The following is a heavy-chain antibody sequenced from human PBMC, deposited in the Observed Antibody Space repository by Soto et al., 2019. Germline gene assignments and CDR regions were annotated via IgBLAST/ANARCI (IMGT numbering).Heavy chain of an antibody. V-gene: IGHV3-15*01. Sequence: GGSLRLSCAASGITFSDAWMSWVRQAPGKGLDWVGRIKSKSDGGTTEYAAPVRGRFTTSRDDSKNTLYLQMNSLKTEDTAVYYCTTDLWRIAVVVGSTGYFNPWGQGTPVTVSS. CDR3: TTDLWRIAVVVGSTGYFNP. CDR1: GITFSDAW. D-gene: IGHD2-15*01. J-gene: IGHJ5*02. CDR2: IKSKSDGGTT.